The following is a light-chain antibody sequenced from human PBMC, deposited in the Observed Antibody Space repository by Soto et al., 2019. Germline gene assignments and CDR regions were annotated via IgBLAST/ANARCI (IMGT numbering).Light chain of an antibody. CDR2: EVS. J-gene: IGLJ3*02. Sequence: QYALTQPPSASGSPGQSVAISCTGTSSDVGANNYVSWYQQHPGKAPKLIIYEVSKRPSGVPDRFSGSKSGNTASLTVSGLQAEDEADYYCTSYGGSRVFGGGTKLTVL. V-gene: IGLV2-8*01. CDR3: TSYGGSRV. CDR1: SSDVGANNY.